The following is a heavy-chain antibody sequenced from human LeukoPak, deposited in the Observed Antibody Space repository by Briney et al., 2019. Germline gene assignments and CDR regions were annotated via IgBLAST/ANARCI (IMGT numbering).Heavy chain of an antibody. CDR1: GFTFSSYS. V-gene: IGHV3-48*02. CDR3: ASSGSYRFDY. CDR2: ITASGTAM. J-gene: IGHJ4*02. Sequence: GGSPRLSCAASGFTFSSYSMNWVRQAPGKGLEWVSHITASGTAMFYADSMKGRFTISRDNAKNSLYLQMNSLRDEDTAVYYCASSGSYRFDYWGQGTLVTVSS. D-gene: IGHD1-26*01.